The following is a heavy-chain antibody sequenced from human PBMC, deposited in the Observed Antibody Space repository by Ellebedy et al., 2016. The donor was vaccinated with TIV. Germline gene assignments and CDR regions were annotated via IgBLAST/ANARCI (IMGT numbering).Heavy chain of an antibody. J-gene: IGHJ4*02. Sequence: GGSLRLXXAASGFTFSNAWMSWVRQAPGKGLEWVGRTKRKTDGGTTDYAAPVKGRFTISRDDSKNTLYLQMNSLKTEDTAVYYCTVQSGSYFYWGQGTLVTVSS. CDR2: TKRKTDGGTT. CDR3: TVQSGSYFY. D-gene: IGHD1-26*01. V-gene: IGHV3-15*01. CDR1: GFTFSNAW.